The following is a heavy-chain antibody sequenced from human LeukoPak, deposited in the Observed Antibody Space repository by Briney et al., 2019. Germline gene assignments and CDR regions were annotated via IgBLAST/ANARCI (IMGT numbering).Heavy chain of an antibody. CDR1: GFTFSSYW. Sequence: GGSLRLSCVVSGFTFSSYWMHWVRQAPGKGLVWVSRINGDESSTSYADSVKGRFTISRDNSRNTLFLQMNSLRAEDTAVYYCAKNSYGYIPPDYWGQGTLVTVSS. D-gene: IGHD5-18*01. J-gene: IGHJ4*02. V-gene: IGHV3-74*01. CDR3: AKNSYGYIPPDY. CDR2: INGDESST.